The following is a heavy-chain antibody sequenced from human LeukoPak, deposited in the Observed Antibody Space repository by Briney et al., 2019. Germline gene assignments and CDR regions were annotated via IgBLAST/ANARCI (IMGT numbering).Heavy chain of an antibody. CDR1: GFTFSHYS. CDR2: IRFTGSYI. D-gene: IGHD4-23*01. J-gene: IGHJ4*02. Sequence: PGGSLRLSCVASGFTFSHYSMNWVRQAPGKGLEWVSSIRFTGSYIYYADSVKGRFTISRDDAKNLLSLQMISLRAEDTAVYYCTRGRPHGNDYWGQGTLVTVSS. CDR3: TRGRPHGNDY. V-gene: IGHV3-21*01.